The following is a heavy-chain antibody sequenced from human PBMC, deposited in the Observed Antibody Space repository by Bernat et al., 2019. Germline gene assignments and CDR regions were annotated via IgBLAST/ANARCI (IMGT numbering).Heavy chain of an antibody. Sequence: EVQLVESGGGLVQPGGSLRLSCAASGFTVSSNYMSWVRQAPGKGLEWVSVIYSGGSTYYADSVKGRFTISRDNSKNTLYLQMNSLRAEDTAVYYCARRRGVRGVIGNNWFDPWGQGTLVTVSS. V-gene: IGHV3-66*01. D-gene: IGHD3-10*01. CDR2: IYSGGST. J-gene: IGHJ5*02. CDR1: GFTVSSNY. CDR3: ARRRGVRGVIGNNWFDP.